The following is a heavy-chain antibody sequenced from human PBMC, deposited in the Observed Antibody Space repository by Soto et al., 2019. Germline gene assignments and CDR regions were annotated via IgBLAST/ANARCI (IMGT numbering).Heavy chain of an antibody. CDR3: ARGAFHNYYVDY. CDR1: GFTFSTYW. J-gene: IGHJ4*02. CDR2: IKGDESST. D-gene: IGHD3-3*02. V-gene: IGHV3-74*01. Sequence: EVQLVESGGDSVQPGGSLRLSCAASGFTFSTYWMHWVRQAPGEGLVWVSRIKGDESSTSSADAVKGRFTISRDNSKNTLYLHMTSLRADDTAVYYCARGAFHNYYVDYWCQGTLVTVSS.